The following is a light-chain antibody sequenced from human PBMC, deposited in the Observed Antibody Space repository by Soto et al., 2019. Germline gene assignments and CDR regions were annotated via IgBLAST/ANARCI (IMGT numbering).Light chain of an antibody. CDR2: DVS. CDR3: QQYENYWT. J-gene: IGKJ1*01. CDR1: QIISSW. V-gene: IGKV1-5*01. Sequence: DIQMTQSPPTLSASVGDRVTITCRASQIISSWLAWYQQKPGKAPRLLIYDVSTLESGVPSRFSGSGSGTEFTLTISSLQPEDFAIYYCQQYENYWTFGQGTRVEI.